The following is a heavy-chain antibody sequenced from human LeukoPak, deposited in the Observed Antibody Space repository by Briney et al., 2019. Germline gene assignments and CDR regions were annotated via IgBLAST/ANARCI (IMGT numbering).Heavy chain of an antibody. CDR2: FDPEDGET. Sequence: GASVKVSCKVSGYTLTELSMHWVRQAPGKGLEWMGGFDPEDGETIYAQKFQGRVTMTEDTSTDTAYMELSSLRSEDTAEYYCATGSQYYYDSSGYYNAFDIWGQGTMVTVSS. V-gene: IGHV1-24*01. J-gene: IGHJ3*02. CDR3: ATGSQYYYDSSGYYNAFDI. CDR1: GYTLTELS. D-gene: IGHD3-22*01.